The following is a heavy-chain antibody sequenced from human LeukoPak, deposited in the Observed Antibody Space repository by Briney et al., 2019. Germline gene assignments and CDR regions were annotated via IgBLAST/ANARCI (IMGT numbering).Heavy chain of an antibody. CDR3: TAQHITIFGVVPKNDY. CDR1: GFTFGDYA. V-gene: IGHV3-49*03. Sequence: GGSLRLSCTASGFTFGDYAMSWFRQAPGKGLEWAGFIRSKAYGGTTEYAASVKGRFTISRDDSKSIAYLQMNSLKTEDTAVYYCTAQHITIFGVVPKNDYWGQGTLVTVSS. D-gene: IGHD3-3*01. CDR2: IRSKAYGGTT. J-gene: IGHJ4*02.